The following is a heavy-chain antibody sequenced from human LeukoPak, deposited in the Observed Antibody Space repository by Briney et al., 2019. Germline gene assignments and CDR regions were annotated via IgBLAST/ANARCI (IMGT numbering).Heavy chain of an antibody. CDR2: INHSGSP. Sequence: SETLSLTCAVHGASFNGYSWTWIRQPPGKGLECIGEINHSGSPSYNPSLKSRVTMSGDTSKNQFTLELTSVTAADTAIYYCXXXXXXXXXXXSRGREYFYHAMDVWGQGTTVTVSS. V-gene: IGHV4-34*01. CDR1: GASFNGYS. J-gene: IGHJ6*02. CDR3: XXXXXXXXXXXSRGREYFYHAMDV. D-gene: IGHD3-9*01.